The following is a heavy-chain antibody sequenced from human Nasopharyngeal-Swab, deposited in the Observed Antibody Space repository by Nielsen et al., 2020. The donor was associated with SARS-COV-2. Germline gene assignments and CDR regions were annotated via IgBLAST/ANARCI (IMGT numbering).Heavy chain of an antibody. CDR3: ARDQPGWLQTGGFDY. D-gene: IGHD5-24*01. J-gene: IGHJ4*02. CDR2: ISSSGSTI. V-gene: IGHV3-48*03. Sequence: GSLRLSCAASGFTFSSYEMNWVRQAPEKGLEWVSYISSSGSTIYYADSVKGRFTISRDNAKNSLYLEMNSLRAEDTAVYYCARDQPGWLQTGGFDYWGQGTLVTVSS. CDR1: GFTFSSYE.